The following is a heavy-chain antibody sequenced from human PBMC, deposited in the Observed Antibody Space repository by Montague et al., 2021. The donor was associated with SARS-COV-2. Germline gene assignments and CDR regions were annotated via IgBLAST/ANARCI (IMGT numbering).Heavy chain of an antibody. CDR1: GGSLSGYY. Sequence: SETLSLTCAVYGGSLSGYYWSWIRQPPGKGLEWIGEINHSANTKYNPSLKSPVTISLDTSKNQFSLKMTSVTAADTATYHCASGIYPSGSDYNRYYYGLDIWGPGTTVIVSS. J-gene: IGHJ6*02. V-gene: IGHV4-34*01. CDR3: ASGIYPSGSDYNRYYYGLDI. D-gene: IGHD3-10*01. CDR2: INHSANT.